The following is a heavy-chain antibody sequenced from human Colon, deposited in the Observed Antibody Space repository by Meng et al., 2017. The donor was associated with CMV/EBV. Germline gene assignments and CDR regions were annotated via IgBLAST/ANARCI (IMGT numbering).Heavy chain of an antibody. CDR2: IRYDGAVT. V-gene: IGHV3-30*02. D-gene: IGHD2-8*01. Sequence: GGSLRLSCASSELTFGSYGMHWVRQAPGKGLEWVAFIRYDGAVTYYADSVKGRFTVSRDNAKKSVYLEMNSLRGDDTAVYYCATAGGYSNNVYGVDPWGQGTLVTVSS. CDR3: ATAGGYSNNVYGVDP. CDR1: ELTFGSYG. J-gene: IGHJ5*02.